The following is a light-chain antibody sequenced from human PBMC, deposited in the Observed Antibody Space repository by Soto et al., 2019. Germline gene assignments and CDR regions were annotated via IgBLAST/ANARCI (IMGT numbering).Light chain of an antibody. Sequence: QSVLTQPPSASGTPGQRVTISCSGSSSNIGSNTVNWYQQLPGTAPKLLIYSNNQRPSGVPDRFSGSKSGTSASLAISGLQSDDDADYYCAAWDDSLNGYVFGTGTKLTVL. J-gene: IGLJ1*01. V-gene: IGLV1-44*01. CDR1: SSNIGSNT. CDR2: SNN. CDR3: AAWDDSLNGYV.